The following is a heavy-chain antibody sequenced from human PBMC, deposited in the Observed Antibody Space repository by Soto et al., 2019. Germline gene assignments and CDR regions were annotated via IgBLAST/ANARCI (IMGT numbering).Heavy chain of an antibody. CDR2: ISYDGSNK. V-gene: IGHV3-30*18. J-gene: IGHJ6*02. Sequence: VGSMRLSCAASGLTFSSYGMHWIRQATGKGLEWVAVISYDGSNKYYADSVKGRFTISRDNSKNTLYLQMNSLRAEDTAVYYCAKGLNTVTHAYYYYYGMDVCGQGTTVTVSS. D-gene: IGHD4-4*01. CDR3: AKGLNTVTHAYYYYYGMDV. CDR1: GLTFSSYG.